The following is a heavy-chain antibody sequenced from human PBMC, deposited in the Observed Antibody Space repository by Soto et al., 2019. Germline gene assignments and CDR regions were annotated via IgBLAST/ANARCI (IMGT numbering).Heavy chain of an antibody. CDR2: ITSNGGYT. J-gene: IGHJ6*02. Sequence: SLRLSCAASGFTFSSYAMHWVRQAPGKGLEYVSVITSNGGYTDYASSVKGRFTISRDNSKNTLYLQMGSLRAEDMAVYYCARRIPCGYGIDVWGQGTTVTVSS. CDR3: ARRIPCGYGIDV. CDR1: GFTFSSYA. D-gene: IGHD2-21*01. V-gene: IGHV3-64*01.